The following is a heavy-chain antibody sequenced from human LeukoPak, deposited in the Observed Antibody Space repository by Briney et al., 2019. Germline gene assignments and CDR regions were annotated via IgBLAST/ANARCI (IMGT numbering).Heavy chain of an antibody. J-gene: IGHJ4*02. V-gene: IGHV3-53*05. CDR3: ARGAYGSGSYFSDY. D-gene: IGHD3-10*01. CDR1: GFTVSSNY. Sequence: GGSLRLSCAASGFTVSSNYMSWVRQAPGKGLEWVSVIYSGGSTYYADSVKGRFTISRDNAKNSLYLQMGSLRAEDMAVYYCARGAYGSGSYFSDYWGQGTLVTVSS. CDR2: IYSGGST.